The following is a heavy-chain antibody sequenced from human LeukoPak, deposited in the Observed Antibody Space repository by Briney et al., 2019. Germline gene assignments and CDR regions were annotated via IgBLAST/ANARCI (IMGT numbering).Heavy chain of an antibody. CDR2: TNQDGGEK. Sequence: PGGSLRLSCAASGFTVSTDHMSWVRQAPGKGLEWVANTNQDGGEKYYVDSVKGRFTISRDNAENSLYLQMNSLRAEDTAVYYCARGGAQQLEYWGQGTLVTVSS. CDR1: GFTVSTDH. CDR3: ARGGAQQLEY. D-gene: IGHD6-13*01. V-gene: IGHV3-7*04. J-gene: IGHJ4*02.